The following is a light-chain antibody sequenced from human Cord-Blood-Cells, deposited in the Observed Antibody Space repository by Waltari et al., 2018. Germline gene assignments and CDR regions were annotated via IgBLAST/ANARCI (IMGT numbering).Light chain of an antibody. Sequence: NFMLTQPHSVSESPGQTVTISCPRSSGRIASNYVQWYQQRPGSSPTTVIYEDNQRPSGVPDRFSGSIDSSSNSASLTISGLKTEDEADYYCQSYDSSNHVVFGGGTKLTVL. V-gene: IGLV6-57*01. CDR2: EDN. CDR1: SGRIASNY. J-gene: IGLJ2*01. CDR3: QSYDSSNHVV.